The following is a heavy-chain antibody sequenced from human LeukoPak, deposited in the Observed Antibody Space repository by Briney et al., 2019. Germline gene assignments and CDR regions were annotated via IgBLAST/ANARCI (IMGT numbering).Heavy chain of an antibody. D-gene: IGHD4-17*01. CDR1: GGSISSYY. V-gene: IGHV4-59*01. Sequence: SETLSLTCTVSGGSISSYYWSWIRQPPGKGLEWIGYIYYSGSTNYNPSLKSRVTISVDTSKNQFSLKLSSVTAADTAVYYCARQPTVTTKCYFDYWGQGTLVTVSS. CDR3: ARQPTVTTKCYFDY. J-gene: IGHJ4*02. CDR2: IYYSGST.